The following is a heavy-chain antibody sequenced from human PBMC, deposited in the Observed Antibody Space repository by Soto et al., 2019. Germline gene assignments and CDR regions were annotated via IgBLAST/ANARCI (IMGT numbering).Heavy chain of an antibody. Sequence: NPSETLSLTCTVSGGSISSGGYYWSWIRQHPGKGLEWIGYIYYSGSTYYNPSLKSRVTISVDTSKNQFSLKLSSVTAADTAVYYCARVEDYGVDYWGRGTLVTVSS. V-gene: IGHV4-31*03. D-gene: IGHD4-17*01. CDR1: GGSISSGGYY. CDR2: IYYSGST. J-gene: IGHJ4*02. CDR3: ARVEDYGVDY.